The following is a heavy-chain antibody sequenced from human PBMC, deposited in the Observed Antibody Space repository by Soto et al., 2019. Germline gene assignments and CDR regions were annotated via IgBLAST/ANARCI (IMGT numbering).Heavy chain of an antibody. CDR2: ISDDGSNT. Sequence: QVQLVESGGGVVQPGRSLRLSCAASGLTFSSYDMHWVRQAPGKGLEWVAVISDDGSNTYYADSVKGRFTISRDNSNNTLYLQMNSLRAEDTAVYYCASVDDTSVYIYFDFWGQGTLITVSS. V-gene: IGHV3-30-3*01. D-gene: IGHD3-22*01. J-gene: IGHJ4*02. CDR1: GLTFSSYD. CDR3: ASVDDTSVYIYFDF.